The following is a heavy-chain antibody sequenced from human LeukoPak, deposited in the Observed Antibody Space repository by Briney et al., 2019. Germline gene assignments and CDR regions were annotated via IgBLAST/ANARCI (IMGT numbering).Heavy chain of an antibody. Sequence: SETLSLTCAVYGGSFSGYYWSWIRQPPGKGLEWIGEINHSGSTNYNPSLKSRVTISVDTSKKQFSLKLSSVTAVDTAVYYCVTYYFDSSGPKKNYWGQGTLVTVSS. V-gene: IGHV4-34*01. CDR1: GGSFSGYY. CDR3: VTYYFDSSGPKKNY. J-gene: IGHJ4*02. D-gene: IGHD3-22*01. CDR2: INHSGST.